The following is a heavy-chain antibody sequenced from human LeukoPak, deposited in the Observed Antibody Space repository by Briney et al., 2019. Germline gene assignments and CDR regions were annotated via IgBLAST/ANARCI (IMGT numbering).Heavy chain of an antibody. D-gene: IGHD6-19*01. Sequence: GGSLRLSCAASGFTFSSFAMTWVRQAPGKGREWVSVINTGGGTTDYAASVKGRFTISRDNSKNTLYLQMNSLRAEDTAVYYCAKGSGWYVWGQGTLVTVSS. CDR3: AKGSGWYV. CDR1: GFTFSSFA. CDR2: INTGGGTT. J-gene: IGHJ4*02. V-gene: IGHV3-23*01.